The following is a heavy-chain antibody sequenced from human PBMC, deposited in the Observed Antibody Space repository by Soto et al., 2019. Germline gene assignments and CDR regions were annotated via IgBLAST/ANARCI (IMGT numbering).Heavy chain of an antibody. Sequence: EVQLLESGGGLVQPGGSLRLSCAASGFTFSSYAMSWVRQAPGKGLEWVSAISGSGGSTYYADSVKGRFTISSDNSKNTLYLQMNSLRAEDTAVYYCAKAVWDYYYGMDVWGQGTTVTVSS. CDR2: ISGSGGST. D-gene: IGHD2-8*01. CDR3: AKAVWDYYYGMDV. V-gene: IGHV3-23*01. J-gene: IGHJ6*02. CDR1: GFTFSSYA.